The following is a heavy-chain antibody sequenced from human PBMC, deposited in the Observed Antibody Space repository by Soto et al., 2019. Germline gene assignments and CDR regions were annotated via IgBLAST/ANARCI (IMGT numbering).Heavy chain of an antibody. V-gene: IGHV1-69*13. CDR2: IIPIFGTA. CDR1: GGTFSSYA. Sequence: SVKVSCKASGGTFSSYAISWVRQAPGQGLEWMGGIIPIFGTANYAQKFQGRVTITADESTSTAYMELSSLRSEDTAVYYCARDGFGELQIFHTFDYWGQGTLVTVSS. D-gene: IGHD3-10*01. CDR3: ARDGFGELQIFHTFDY. J-gene: IGHJ4*02.